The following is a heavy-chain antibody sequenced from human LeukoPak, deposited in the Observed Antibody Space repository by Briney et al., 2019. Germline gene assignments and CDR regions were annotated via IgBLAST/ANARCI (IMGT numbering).Heavy chain of an antibody. CDR3: ARSRGRDGYNFGY. V-gene: IGHV4-39*01. D-gene: IGHD5-24*01. Sequence: SETLSLTCTVSGGSISSSSYYWGWIRQPPGKGLEWIGSIYYSGSTYYNPSLKSRVTISVDTSKNQFSLKLSSVTAADTAVYYCARSRGRDGYNFGYWGQGTLVTVSS. CDR1: GGSISSSSYY. J-gene: IGHJ4*02. CDR2: IYYSGST.